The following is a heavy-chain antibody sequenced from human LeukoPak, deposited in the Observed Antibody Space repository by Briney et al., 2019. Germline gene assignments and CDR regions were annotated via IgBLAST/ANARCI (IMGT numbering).Heavy chain of an antibody. V-gene: IGHV1-46*01. CDR1: GYTFTSYY. Sequence: VASVKVSCKASGYTFTSYYMHWVRQAPGQGLEWMGIINPSGGSTSYAQKFQGRVTMTRDTSTSTVYMELSSLRSEDTAVYYCARNSLFLGWGEGYYYYMDVWGKGTTVTVSS. CDR3: ARNSLFLGWGEGYYYYMDV. J-gene: IGHJ6*03. D-gene: IGHD3-3*01. CDR2: INPSGGST.